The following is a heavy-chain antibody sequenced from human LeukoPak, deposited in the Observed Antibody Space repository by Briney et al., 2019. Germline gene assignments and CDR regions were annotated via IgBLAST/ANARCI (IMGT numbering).Heavy chain of an antibody. CDR1: GGSINTPNYY. CDR3: ARVKQLVGKNYFDY. CDR2: IFYSGGT. J-gene: IGHJ4*02. Sequence: PSETLSLTCTVSGGSINTPNYYWGWIRQTPGKGLEWIGNIFYSGGTYYSPSLTSRVTISLDTSRNQFSLKLSSVTAADTAVYYCARVKQLVGKNYFDYWGQGTLVTVSS. D-gene: IGHD6-6*01. V-gene: IGHV4-39*07.